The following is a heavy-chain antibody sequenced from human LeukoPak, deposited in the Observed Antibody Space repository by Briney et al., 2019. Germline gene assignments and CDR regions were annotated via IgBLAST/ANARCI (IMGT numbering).Heavy chain of an antibody. Sequence: GGSLRLSCAASGFTFDDYAMHWVRQAPGKGLEWVSGISWNSGSIGYADSVKGRFTVSRDNAKNSPYLQMNSLRAEDTALYYCAKSSFSYYYYYMDVWGKGTTVTVSS. CDR1: GFTFDDYA. CDR3: AKSSFSYYYYYMDV. CDR2: ISWNSGSI. V-gene: IGHV3-9*01. J-gene: IGHJ6*03.